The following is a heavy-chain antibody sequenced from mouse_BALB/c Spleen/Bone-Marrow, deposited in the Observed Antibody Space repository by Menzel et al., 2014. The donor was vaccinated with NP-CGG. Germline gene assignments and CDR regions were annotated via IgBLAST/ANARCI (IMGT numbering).Heavy chain of an antibody. J-gene: IGHJ3*01. CDR1: GFNIKDTY. V-gene: IGHV14-3*02. Sequence: VQLQQSGAELVKPGASVKLSCPASGFNIKDTYMHWVKQRPEQGLEWIGRIDPANGNTKYDPKFQGKATITADTSSNTAYLQLSSLTSEDTAVYYCAPYYYGSSSFAYWGQGTLVTVSA. D-gene: IGHD1-1*01. CDR2: IDPANGNT. CDR3: APYYYGSSSFAY.